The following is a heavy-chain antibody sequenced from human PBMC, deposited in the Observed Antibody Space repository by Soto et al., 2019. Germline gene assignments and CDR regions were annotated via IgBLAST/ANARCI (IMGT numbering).Heavy chain of an antibody. V-gene: IGHV4-31*03. J-gene: IGHJ6*02. CDR3: ALYCSSTSCHTYGMDV. Sequence: SETLSLTCTVSVGSISSGGYYWIWIRHHPGKGLEWIGYIYYSGSTYYNPSLKSRVTISVDTSKNQFSLKLSSVTAADTAVYYCALYCSSTSCHTYGMDVWGQGTTVTVSS. D-gene: IGHD2-2*02. CDR1: VGSISSGGYY. CDR2: IYYSGST.